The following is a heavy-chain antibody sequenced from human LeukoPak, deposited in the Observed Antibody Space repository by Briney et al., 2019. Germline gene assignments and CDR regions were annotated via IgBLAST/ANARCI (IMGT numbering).Heavy chain of an antibody. J-gene: IGHJ3*02. D-gene: IGHD2-21*02. V-gene: IGHV4-59*01. CDR1: GGSFSSYY. CDR3: ASAFNMVTDVFGI. CDR2: INYIGSS. Sequence: SETLSLTCTVSGGSFSSYYWSWFRQPPGKGLEWVANINYIGSSNSNPSLESRVTLSIDTSKNQFSLKLSSVTAADTAVYYCASAFNMVTDVFGIWGQGTRVTVSS.